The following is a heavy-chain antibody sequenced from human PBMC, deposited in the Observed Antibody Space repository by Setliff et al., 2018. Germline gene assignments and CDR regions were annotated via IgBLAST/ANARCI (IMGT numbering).Heavy chain of an antibody. CDR3: ARDRSAYNDGLDV. D-gene: IGHD1-1*01. J-gene: IGHJ6*02. CDR2: VYYTGTT. V-gene: IGHV4-59*01. CDR1: GGSINNYY. Sequence: PSETLSLTCTVPGGSINNYYWSWIRQAPGKGLEWVGYVYYTGTTNYSPSLKGRVIISVDASKNRLSLQLNSVTPADTAVYYCARDRSAYNDGLDVWGQGTTVTVSS.